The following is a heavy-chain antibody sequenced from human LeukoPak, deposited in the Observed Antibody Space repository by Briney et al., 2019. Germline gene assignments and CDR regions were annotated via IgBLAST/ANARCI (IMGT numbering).Heavy chain of an antibody. V-gene: IGHV4-59*08. CDR2: IYYSGST. D-gene: IGHD6-13*01. CDR1: GGSISSYY. CDR3: ARISPCSSSWYYFDY. J-gene: IGHJ4*02. Sequence: SETLSLICTVSGGSISSYYWSWIRQPPGKGLEWIGYIYYSGSTNYNPSLESRVTISVDTSKNQFSLKLSSVTAADTAVYYCARISPCSSSWYYFDYWGQGTLVTVSS.